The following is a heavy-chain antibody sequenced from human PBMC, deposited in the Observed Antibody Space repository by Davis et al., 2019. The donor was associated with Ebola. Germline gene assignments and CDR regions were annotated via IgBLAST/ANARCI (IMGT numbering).Heavy chain of an antibody. CDR1: GFTFSSLG. D-gene: IGHD3-9*01. CDR2: ISGSGGST. V-gene: IGHV3-23*01. Sequence: PGGSLRLSCEASGFTFSSLGMSWVRQAPGKGLEWVSTISGSGGSTFYADSVKGRFTISRDNSRNTMYLQMNSLKIEDTAVYYCTRDSGDDILTPDYWGQGILVTVSS. CDR3: TRDSGDDILTPDY. J-gene: IGHJ4*02.